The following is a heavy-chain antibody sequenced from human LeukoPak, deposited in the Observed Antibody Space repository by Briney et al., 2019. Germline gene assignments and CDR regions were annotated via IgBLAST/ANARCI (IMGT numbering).Heavy chain of an antibody. D-gene: IGHD3-3*01. Sequence: GASVKVSCKASGYTFTGYYMHWVRQAPGQGLEWMGWINPNSGGTNYARKFQGRVTMTRDTSISTAYMELSRLRSDDTAVYYCARAPLPFYDFWSGYHPTFDYWGQGTLVTVSS. J-gene: IGHJ4*02. CDR3: ARAPLPFYDFWSGYHPTFDY. V-gene: IGHV1-2*02. CDR1: GYTFTGYY. CDR2: INPNSGGT.